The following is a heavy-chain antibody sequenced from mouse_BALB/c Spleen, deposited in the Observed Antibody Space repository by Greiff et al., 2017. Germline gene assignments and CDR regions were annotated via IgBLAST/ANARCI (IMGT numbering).Heavy chain of an antibody. CDR1: GFTFTDYY. CDR3: ARETTAGSYWYFDV. V-gene: IGHV7-3*02. J-gene: IGHJ1*01. CDR2: IRNKANGYTT. Sequence: EVQLVESGGGLVQPGGSLRLSCATSGFTFTDYYMSWVRQPPGKALEWLGFIRNKANGYTTEYSASVKGRFTISRDNSQSILYLQMNTLRAEDSATYYCARETTAGSYWYFDVWGAGTTVTVSS. D-gene: IGHD1-2*01.